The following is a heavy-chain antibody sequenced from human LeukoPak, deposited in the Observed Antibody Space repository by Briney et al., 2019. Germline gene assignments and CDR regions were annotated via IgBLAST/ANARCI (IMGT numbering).Heavy chain of an antibody. V-gene: IGHV4-39*07. Sequence: SETLSLTCTVSGGSISSSSYYWGWIRQPPGKGLEWIGSIYYSGSTYYNPSLKSRVTISVDTSKNQFSLKLSSVTAADTAVYYCARDPAVADYYYYYMDVWGKGTTVTISS. CDR1: GGSISSSSYY. J-gene: IGHJ6*03. CDR2: IYYSGST. D-gene: IGHD6-19*01. CDR3: ARDPAVADYYYYYMDV.